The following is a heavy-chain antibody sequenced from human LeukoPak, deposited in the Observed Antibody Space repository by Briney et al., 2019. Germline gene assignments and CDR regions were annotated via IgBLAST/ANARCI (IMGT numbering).Heavy chain of an antibody. D-gene: IGHD3-9*01. CDR2: ISSSSSYI. Sequence: VGSLRLSCAASGFTFSSYAMSWVRQAPGKGLEWVSSISSSSSYIYYADSVKGRFTISRDNAKNSLYLQMNSLRAEDTAVYYCARGEELRYFDWLLSAQDRSFYYFDYWGQGTLVTVSS. CDR1: GFTFSSYA. V-gene: IGHV3-21*01. J-gene: IGHJ4*02. CDR3: ARGEELRYFDWLLSAQDRSFYYFDY.